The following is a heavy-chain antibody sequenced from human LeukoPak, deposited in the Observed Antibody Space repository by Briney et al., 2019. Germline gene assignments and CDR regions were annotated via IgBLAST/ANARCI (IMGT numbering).Heavy chain of an antibody. J-gene: IGHJ3*02. CDR2: VSESGGST. V-gene: IGHV3-23*01. CDR1: GFTFSIYA. Sequence: PGGSLRLSCAASGFTFSIYAMSWVRQAPGKGLEWVSSVSESGGSTYYAGSVKGRFTISRDNSKNTLYLQMNSLRAEDTAVYYCAKPHSGGWYMEAFDIWGQGTMVTVSS. D-gene: IGHD6-19*01. CDR3: AKPHSGGWYMEAFDI.